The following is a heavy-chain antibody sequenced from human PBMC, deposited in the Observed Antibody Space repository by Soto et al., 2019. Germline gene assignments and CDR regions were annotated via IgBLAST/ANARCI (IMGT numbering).Heavy chain of an antibody. J-gene: IGHJ6*02. V-gene: IGHV3-9*01. CDR2: IIWNTGRV. Sequence: EVQLVESGGYLVQPGRSLRLSCAVSGLSFHAAGMHWVRQAPGKGLEWVSGIIWNTGRVGYADSVKGRFTISRDKTKNSLYLQMNSLRVEDTALYFCTEDITPGGAYVWGQGTTVTVSS. D-gene: IGHD3-10*01. CDR1: GLSFHAAG. CDR3: TEDITPGGAYV.